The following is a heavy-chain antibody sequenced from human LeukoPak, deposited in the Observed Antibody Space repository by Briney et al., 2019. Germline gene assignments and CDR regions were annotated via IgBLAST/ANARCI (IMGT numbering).Heavy chain of an antibody. J-gene: IGHJ6*03. Sequence: GGSLRLSWAASGFTFSSYAMSWVRQAQGKGLEGVSGISDSGGGAYSADSVKGRFTISRDNSKNTLYLQMNSLRAEDTAVYYCARGLYYSYYYMDVWGKGTTVTVSS. CDR1: GFTFSSYA. CDR2: ISDSGGGA. V-gene: IGHV3-23*01. CDR3: ARGLYYSYYYMDV.